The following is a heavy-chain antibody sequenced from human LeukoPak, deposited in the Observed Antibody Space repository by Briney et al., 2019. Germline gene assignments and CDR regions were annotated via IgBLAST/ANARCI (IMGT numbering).Heavy chain of an antibody. CDR3: ARGLQSQFDY. J-gene: IGHJ4*02. D-gene: IGHD4-11*01. CDR1: GGSISSSSYY. Sequence: SETLSLTCTVSGGSISSSSYYWGWIRQPPGKGLEWIGSIYYSGSTYYNPSLKSRVTISVDTSKNQFSLKLSSVTAADTAVYYCARGLQSQFDYWGQGTLVTVSS. V-gene: IGHV4-39*07. CDR2: IYYSGST.